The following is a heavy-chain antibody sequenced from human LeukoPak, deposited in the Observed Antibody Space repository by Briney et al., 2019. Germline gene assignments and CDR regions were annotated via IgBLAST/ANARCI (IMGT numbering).Heavy chain of an antibody. CDR3: ARDRYDYIWGSYRRSGAFDI. V-gene: IGHV6-1*01. D-gene: IGHD3-16*02. CDR2: TYYRSKWYN. CDR1: GDSVSSNSAA. J-gene: IGHJ3*02. Sequence: SQTLSLTCAISGDSVSSNSAAWNWIRQSPSRGLEWLGRTYYRSKWYNDYAVSVKSRITITPDTSKNQFSLQLNSVTPEGTAVYYCARDRYDYIWGSYRRSGAFDIWGQGTMVTVSS.